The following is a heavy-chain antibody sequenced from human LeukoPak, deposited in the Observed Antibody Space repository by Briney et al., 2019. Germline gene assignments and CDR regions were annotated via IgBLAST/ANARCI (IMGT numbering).Heavy chain of an antibody. V-gene: IGHV3-23*01. Sequence: GGSLRLSCAASGFTFGSYAMSWVRQAPGKGLEWVSDNGSGGSTYCTDSVKGRFTISRDNSKNTLYLQMNSLRAEDTAIYYCAKKYSTGLDPWGQGTLVTVSS. CDR2: NGSGGST. D-gene: IGHD1-26*01. CDR1: GFTFGSYA. CDR3: AKKYSTGLDP. J-gene: IGHJ5*02.